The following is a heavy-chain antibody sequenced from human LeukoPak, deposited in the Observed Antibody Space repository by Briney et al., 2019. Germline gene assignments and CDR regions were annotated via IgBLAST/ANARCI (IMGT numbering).Heavy chain of an antibody. CDR3: AREGSYFFDD. D-gene: IGHD1-26*01. V-gene: IGHV3-48*03. CDR1: GFIFSTYE. Sequence: GGSLRLSCATSGFIFSTYEMNWVRQAPGKGLEWVSYISSSGDTRYYADSVKGRFTISRDNAEKSLYLQMNSLRADDTAVYYCAREGSYFFDDWGQGTLVTVSS. CDR2: ISSSGDTR. J-gene: IGHJ4*02.